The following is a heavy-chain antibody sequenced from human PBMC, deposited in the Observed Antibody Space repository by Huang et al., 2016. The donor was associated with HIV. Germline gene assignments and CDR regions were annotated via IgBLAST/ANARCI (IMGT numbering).Heavy chain of an antibody. J-gene: IGHJ4*02. CDR3: AKDGADEEWDIDY. V-gene: IGHV3-30*18. CDR1: GFSFSTYG. Sequence: VQLVESGGGVVQPGRSLRLACAASGFSFSTYGVHWVRQAQGKGLEWVACISYDGSKKYYAHSGKGRFTISRDTSENKVYLQMNSLRHEDTAVYYCAKDGADEEWDIDYWGQGTLVTVSS. CDR2: ISYDGSKK. D-gene: IGHD1-26*01.